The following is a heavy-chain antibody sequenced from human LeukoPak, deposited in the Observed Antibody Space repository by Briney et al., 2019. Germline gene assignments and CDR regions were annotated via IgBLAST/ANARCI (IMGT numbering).Heavy chain of an antibody. CDR1: GGSISSYS. CDR2: IYTSGST. V-gene: IGHV4-4*08. J-gene: IGHJ5*02. CDR3: ARGSLDPPS. Sequence: SETLSLTCIVSGGSISSYSWNWIRQSPGKGLEWIGRIYTSGSTNYNPSLKSRVTISVDTSKNQFSLKLSSATAADTAVYYCARGSLDPPSWGQGTLVTVSS.